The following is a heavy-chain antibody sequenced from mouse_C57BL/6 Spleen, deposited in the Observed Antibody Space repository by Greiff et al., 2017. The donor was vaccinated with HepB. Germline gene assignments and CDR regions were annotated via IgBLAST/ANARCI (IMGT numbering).Heavy chain of an antibody. CDR1: GYTFTDYN. V-gene: IGHV1-22*01. D-gene: IGHD2-3*01. J-gene: IGHJ3*01. CDR2: INPNNGGT. CDR3: VYDGYYGGCAY. Sequence: EVQLQQSGPELVKPGASVKMSCKASGYTFTDYNMHWVKQSHGKSLEWIGYINPNNGGTSYNQKFKGKATLTVNKSSSTAYMELRSLTSEDSAVYYCVYDGYYGGCAYWGQGTLVTVSA.